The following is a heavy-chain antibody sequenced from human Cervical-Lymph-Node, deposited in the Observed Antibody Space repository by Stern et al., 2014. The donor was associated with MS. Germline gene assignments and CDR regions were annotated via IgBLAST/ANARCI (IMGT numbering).Heavy chain of an antibody. V-gene: IGHV1-46*01. CDR2: INPSGGST. J-gene: IGHJ4*02. CDR1: GYTFTSYY. Sequence: QMQLGQSGAEVKKPGASVKVSCKASGYTFTSYYMHWVRQAPGKGLEWMGIINPSGGSTSYAQKFQGRVTMTRDTSTSTVYMELSSLRSEDTAVYYCAREDGGWYVADYWGQGTLVTVSS. CDR3: AREDGGWYVADY. D-gene: IGHD6-19*01.